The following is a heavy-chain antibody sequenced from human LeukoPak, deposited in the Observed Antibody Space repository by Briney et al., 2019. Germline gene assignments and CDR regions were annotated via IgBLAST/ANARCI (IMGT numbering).Heavy chain of an antibody. V-gene: IGHV4-59*04. CDR1: AGSISNYY. CDR3: ARQVGLYYFDF. Sequence: PSETLSLTCTVSAGSISNYYWSWIRQPPGKGLEWIGTISYSGNPYFNPSLKSRVTISVDTSKNQFSLKLSSVTAADTAVYYCARQVGLYYFDFWGQGTLVTVSS. CDR2: ISYSGNP. J-gene: IGHJ4*02.